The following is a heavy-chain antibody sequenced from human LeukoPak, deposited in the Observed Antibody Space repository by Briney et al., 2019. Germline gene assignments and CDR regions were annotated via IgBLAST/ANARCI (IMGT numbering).Heavy chain of an antibody. CDR3: ARAQSFHDYSND. Sequence: PGGSLRLSRAASGFTFSTYSMNWVRQAPGKGLEWVSYISGSSSTIYYADSVKGRFTISRDNAKNSLYLQMNSLRAEDTAVYYCARAQSFHDYSNDWGQGTLVTVSS. J-gene: IGHJ4*02. D-gene: IGHD4-11*01. CDR1: GFTFSTYS. V-gene: IGHV3-48*01. CDR2: ISGSSSTI.